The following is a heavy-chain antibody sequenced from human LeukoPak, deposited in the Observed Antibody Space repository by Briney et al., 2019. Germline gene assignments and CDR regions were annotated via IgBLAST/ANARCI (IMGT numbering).Heavy chain of an antibody. CDR1: GFTLSSYA. Sequence: PGGSLRLSCAASGFTLSSYAMSWVCQAPGKGLEWVSAISGSGGSTYCADSVKGRFTISRDNSKNTLYLQMNSLRAEDTAVYYCAKYTSSSWYRRDYFDYWGQGTLVTVSS. J-gene: IGHJ4*02. D-gene: IGHD6-13*01. CDR3: AKYTSSSWYRRDYFDY. V-gene: IGHV3-23*01. CDR2: ISGSGGST.